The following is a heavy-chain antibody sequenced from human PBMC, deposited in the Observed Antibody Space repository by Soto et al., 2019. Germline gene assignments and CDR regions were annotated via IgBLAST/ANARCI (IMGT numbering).Heavy chain of an antibody. CDR1: VGSITRSENN. CDR2: IYYSGTS. Sequence: SETLSLPCTVSVGSITRSENNCAWTPPRPGKGLPFVGPIYYSGTSSSTPALKSRLSMSVDTSKNQFSLTMKSVTAADTGVYYCASHPLNWSDVESWGQGVLVTISS. V-gene: IGHV4-39*01. D-gene: IGHD1-1*01. J-gene: IGHJ4*02. CDR3: ASHPLNWSDVES.